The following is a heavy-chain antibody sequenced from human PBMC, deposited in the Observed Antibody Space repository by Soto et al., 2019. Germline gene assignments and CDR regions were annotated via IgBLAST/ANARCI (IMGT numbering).Heavy chain of an antibody. J-gene: IGHJ5*02. CDR2: ISADNGHP. V-gene: IGHV1-18*01. CDR3: ARDDRRAMAGDNWFDP. D-gene: IGHD6-19*01. CDR1: GYTFSNYG. Sequence: QVQLLQSGAEVKKPGASVRVSCKTSGYTFSNYGISWLRQAPGQGLEWMGWISADNGHPNFTKKLQGRVTMATDTPTSTGYKELRSLRSDATAVYYCARDDRRAMAGDNWFDPWGQGTLVTVSS.